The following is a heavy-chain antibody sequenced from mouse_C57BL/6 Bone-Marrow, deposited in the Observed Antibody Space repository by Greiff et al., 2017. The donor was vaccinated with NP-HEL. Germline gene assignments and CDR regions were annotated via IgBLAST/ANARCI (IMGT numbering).Heavy chain of an antibody. CDR3: ARFEPPFAY. Sequence: VQLQQSGPELVKPGASVKISCKASGYAFSSSWMNWVKQRPGKGLEWIGRIYPGDGDTNYNGKFKGKATLTADKSSSTAYMQLSSLTSEDAAVYFCARFEPPFAYWGQGTLVTVSA. V-gene: IGHV1-82*01. CDR1: GYAFSSSW. CDR2: IYPGDGDT. J-gene: IGHJ3*01.